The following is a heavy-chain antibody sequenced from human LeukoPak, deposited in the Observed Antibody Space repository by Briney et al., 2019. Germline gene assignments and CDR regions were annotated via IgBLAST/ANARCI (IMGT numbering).Heavy chain of an antibody. CDR3: ARGYPRGY. Sequence: GGSLRLSCAASGFTFSSYAMHWVRQAPGKGLEWVAVISYDGSNRYYADSVKGRFTISRDNSKNTLYLQMNSLRAEDTAVYYCARGYPRGYWGQGTLVTVSS. J-gene: IGHJ4*02. CDR2: ISYDGSNR. CDR1: GFTFSSYA. D-gene: IGHD1-14*01. V-gene: IGHV3-30-3*01.